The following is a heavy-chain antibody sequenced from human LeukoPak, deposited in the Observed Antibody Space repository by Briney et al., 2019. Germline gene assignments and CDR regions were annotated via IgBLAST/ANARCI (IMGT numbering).Heavy chain of an antibody. V-gene: IGHV4-39*01. Sequence: SETLSLTCTVSGGSISSSSYYWGWIRQPPGKGLEWIGSIYYSGSTYYNPSLKSRVTISVDTSKNQFSLKLSSVTAADTAVYYCARQKDHYDSSSYWGQGTLVTVSS. CDR1: GGSISSSSYY. J-gene: IGHJ4*02. D-gene: IGHD3-22*01. CDR3: ARQKDHYDSSSY. CDR2: IYYSGST.